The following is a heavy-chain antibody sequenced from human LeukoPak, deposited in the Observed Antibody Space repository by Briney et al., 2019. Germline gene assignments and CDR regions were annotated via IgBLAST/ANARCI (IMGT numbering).Heavy chain of an antibody. Sequence: GGSLRLSCAASGFTFSSYAMSWVRQAPGKGLERVSVISGSGGSTYYADSVKGRFTISRDNSKNTLYLQMNSLRAEDTAVYYCATRGDKYYFDYWGQGTLVTVSS. CDR3: ATRGDKYYFDY. CDR2: ISGSGGST. D-gene: IGHD3-10*01. J-gene: IGHJ4*02. CDR1: GFTFSSYA. V-gene: IGHV3-23*01.